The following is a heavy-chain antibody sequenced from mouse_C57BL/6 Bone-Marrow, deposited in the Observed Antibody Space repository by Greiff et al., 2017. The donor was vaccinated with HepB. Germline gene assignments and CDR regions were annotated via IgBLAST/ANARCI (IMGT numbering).Heavy chain of an antibody. D-gene: IGHD1-1*01. CDR2: IDPNSGGT. Sequence: VKLQQPGAELVKPGASVKLSCKASGYTFTSYWMHWVKQRPGRGLEWIGRIDPNSGGTKYNEKFKSKATLTVDKPSSTAYMQLSSLTSEDSAVYYCARRADYYGSRGYWYFDVWGTGTTVTVSS. CDR1: GYTFTSYW. CDR3: ARRADYYGSRGYWYFDV. V-gene: IGHV1-72*01. J-gene: IGHJ1*03.